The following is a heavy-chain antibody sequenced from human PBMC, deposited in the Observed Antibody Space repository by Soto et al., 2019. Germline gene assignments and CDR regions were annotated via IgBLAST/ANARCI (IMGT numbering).Heavy chain of an antibody. CDR2: IIPILGIA. J-gene: IGHJ4*02. D-gene: IGHD6-13*01. V-gene: IGHV1-69*02. CDR1: GGTFSSYT. CDR3: ARGLVAAAGTGPFDY. Sequence: QVQLVQSGAEVKKPGSSVKVSCKASGGTFSSYTISWVRQAPGQGLEWMGRIIPILGIANYAQKFQGRVTITADKSTSTAYMELSSLRAEDTAVYYCARGLVAAAGTGPFDYWGQGTLVTVSS.